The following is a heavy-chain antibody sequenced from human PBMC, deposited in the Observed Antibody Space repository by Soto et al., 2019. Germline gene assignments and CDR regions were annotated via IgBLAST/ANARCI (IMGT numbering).Heavy chain of an antibody. CDR2: IIPILGIA. CDR1: GGTFSSYT. Sequence: SVKVSCKASGGTFSSYTISWVRQAPGQGLEWMGRIIPILGIANYAQKFQGRVTITADKSTSTAYMELSSLRSEDTAVYYCARDRFERFGELLSYYYYGMDVWGQGT. CDR3: ARDRFERFGELLSYYYYGMDV. V-gene: IGHV1-69*04. J-gene: IGHJ6*02. D-gene: IGHD3-10*01.